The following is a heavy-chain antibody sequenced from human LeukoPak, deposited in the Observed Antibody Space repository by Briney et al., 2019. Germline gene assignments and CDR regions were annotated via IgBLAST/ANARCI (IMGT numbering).Heavy chain of an antibody. CDR2: IYTSGST. CDR1: GGSISSSSYY. CDR3: GGSAWIQLWLGAFDI. Sequence: PSETLSLTCTVSGGSISSSSYYWSWIRQPAGKGLEWIGRIYTSGSTYYNPSLKSRVTISVDTSKNQFSLKLSSVTAADTAVYYCGGSAWIQLWLGAFDIWGQGTMVTVSS. J-gene: IGHJ3*02. D-gene: IGHD5-18*01. V-gene: IGHV4-61*02.